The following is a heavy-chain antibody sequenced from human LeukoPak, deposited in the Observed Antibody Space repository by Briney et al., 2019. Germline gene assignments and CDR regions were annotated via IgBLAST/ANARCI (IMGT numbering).Heavy chain of an antibody. CDR2: ISAYNGNT. CDR1: GYTFTSYA. Sequence: ASVKVSCKASGYTFTSYAISWVRQAPGQGVEGMGWISAYNGNTIYAQKFQGRVTMTTDTPTSTAYMELRSLRSDDTAVYYCARVSYLRPSDYMDVWGKGPTVTVSS. J-gene: IGHJ6*03. V-gene: IGHV1-18*01. CDR3: ARVSYLRPSDYMDV. D-gene: IGHD1-26*01.